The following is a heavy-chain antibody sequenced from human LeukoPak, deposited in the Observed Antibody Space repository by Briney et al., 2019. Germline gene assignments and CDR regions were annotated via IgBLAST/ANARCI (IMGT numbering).Heavy chain of an antibody. CDR3: AKENLAVVLYYYMDV. Sequence: HSGGSLRLSCAASGFTFDDYTMHWVRQAPGKGLEWVSLISWDGGSTYYADSVKGRFTISRDNSKNSLYLQMNSLRTEDTALYYCAKENLAVVLYYYMDVWGKGTTVTVSS. CDR2: ISWDGGST. V-gene: IGHV3-43*01. CDR1: GFTFDDYT. D-gene: IGHD5-18*01. J-gene: IGHJ6*03.